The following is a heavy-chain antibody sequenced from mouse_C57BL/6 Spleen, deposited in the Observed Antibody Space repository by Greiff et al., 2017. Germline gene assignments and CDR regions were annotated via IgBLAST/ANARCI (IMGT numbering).Heavy chain of an antibody. J-gene: IGHJ3*01. CDR2: INPSSGYT. CDR1: GYTFTSYT. V-gene: IGHV1-4*01. CDR3: AKSPYGDDGGYAY. Sequence: VKLQESGAELVRPGASVKMSCKASGYTFTSYTMHWVKQRPGQGLEWIGYINPSSGYTKYNQKFKDKATLTADKSSSTAYMTPSSLTSEDSAVDYGAKSPYGDDGGYAYQGQGTLVTVSA. D-gene: IGHD1-1*01.